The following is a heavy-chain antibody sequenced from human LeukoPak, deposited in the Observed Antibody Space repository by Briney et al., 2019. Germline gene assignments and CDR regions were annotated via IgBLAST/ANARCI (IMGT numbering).Heavy chain of an antibody. V-gene: IGHV3-53*01. CDR3: AKNRPLRLGAYDY. CDR2: IYSGGST. Sequence: GGSLRLSCAASGFTVSSNYMSWVRQAPGKGLEWVSVIYSGGSTYYVDSVKGRFTISRDNSKNTLYLQMNSLRAEDTAVYYCAKNRPLRLGAYDYWGQGTLVTVSS. J-gene: IGHJ4*02. CDR1: GFTVSSNY. D-gene: IGHD3-16*01.